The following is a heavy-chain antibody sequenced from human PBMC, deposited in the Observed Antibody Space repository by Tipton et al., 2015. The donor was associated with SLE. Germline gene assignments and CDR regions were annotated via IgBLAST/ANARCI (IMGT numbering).Heavy chain of an antibody. CDR3: ARGEGTHAFDI. V-gene: IGHV4-4*08. CDR2: IYTSGST. CDR1: GGSISSHY. Sequence: TLSLTCTVSGGSISSHYWSWIRQPPGNGLEWIGYIYTSGSTNYNPSLKSRVTISVDTTKNQFSLKLSSVTAADTAVYYCARGEGTHAFDIWGQGTMVTVSS. J-gene: IGHJ3*02. D-gene: IGHD1-26*01.